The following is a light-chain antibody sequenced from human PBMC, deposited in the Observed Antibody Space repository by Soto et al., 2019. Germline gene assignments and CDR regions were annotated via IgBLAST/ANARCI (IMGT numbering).Light chain of an antibody. CDR3: QQYYSTPPT. CDR1: QSVLHSSYKNNY. J-gene: IGKJ4*01. CDR2: WAS. Sequence: IVMTQSPGSLAVSLGEGATINYRSSQSVLHSSYKNNYLAWYQQKPGQPPKLLIYWASTRESGVPDRFSGSGSGTDFTLTISSLQAEDVAVYYCQQYYSTPPTFGGGTKVEIK. V-gene: IGKV4-1*01.